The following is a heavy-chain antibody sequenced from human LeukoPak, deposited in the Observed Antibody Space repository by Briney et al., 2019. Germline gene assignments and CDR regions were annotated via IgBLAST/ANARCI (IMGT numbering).Heavy chain of an antibody. V-gene: IGHV3-23*01. CDR2: ISGGGGST. J-gene: IGHJ4*02. Sequence: GRSLRLSCAASGFTFSSYAMSGVRQAPGKGLEWVSSISGGGGSTYYADSVKGRLTMSRDNSKNTLFLQVNSLRAEDTAVYYCAKKDRAVAGAFDYWGQGTLVTVSS. CDR1: GFTFSSYA. CDR3: AKKDRAVAGAFDY. D-gene: IGHD6-19*01.